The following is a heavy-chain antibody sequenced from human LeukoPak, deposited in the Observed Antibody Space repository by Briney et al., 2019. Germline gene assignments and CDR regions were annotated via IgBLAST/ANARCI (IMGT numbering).Heavy chain of an antibody. D-gene: IGHD3-10*01. Sequence: PGGFLRLSCAASGFTFSNTWMNWVRQDPGKGLEWVGRIQSKTDGGTTEYAAPVKGRFTISRDDSKTTLYLQMNSLKTEDTAVYYCATLTVRGVINIWGQGTLVTVSS. CDR1: GFTFSNTW. J-gene: IGHJ4*02. CDR3: ATLTVRGVINI. CDR2: IQSKTDGGTT. V-gene: IGHV3-15*01.